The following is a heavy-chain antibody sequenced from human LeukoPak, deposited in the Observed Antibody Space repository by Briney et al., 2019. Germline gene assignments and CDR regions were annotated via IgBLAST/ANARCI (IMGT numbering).Heavy chain of an antibody. Sequence: ASVTVSCKASGYTFTGYYMHWVRQAPGQGLEWMGWINPNSGGTNYAQKFQGRVTMTRDTSISTAYMELSRLRSDDTAVYYCARDCGDYYYYGMDVWGQGTTVTVSS. J-gene: IGHJ6*02. D-gene: IGHD4-17*01. CDR2: INPNSGGT. CDR3: ARDCGDYYYYGMDV. V-gene: IGHV1-2*02. CDR1: GYTFTGYY.